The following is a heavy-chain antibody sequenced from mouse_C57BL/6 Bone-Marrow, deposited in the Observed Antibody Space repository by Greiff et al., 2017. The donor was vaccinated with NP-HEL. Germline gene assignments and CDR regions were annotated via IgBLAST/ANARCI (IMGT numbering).Heavy chain of an antibody. CDR1: GYTFTSYW. CDR3: ARWRSTMITNYYFDY. CDR2: IDPSDSYT. J-gene: IGHJ2*01. Sequence: QVQLQQSGAELVKPGASVKLSCKASGYTFTSYWMQWVKQRPGQGLEWIGEIDPSDSYTNYNQKFKGKATLTVDTSSSTAYMQLSSLTSEDSAVYYCARWRSTMITNYYFDYWGQGTTLTVSS. D-gene: IGHD2-4*01. V-gene: IGHV1-50*01.